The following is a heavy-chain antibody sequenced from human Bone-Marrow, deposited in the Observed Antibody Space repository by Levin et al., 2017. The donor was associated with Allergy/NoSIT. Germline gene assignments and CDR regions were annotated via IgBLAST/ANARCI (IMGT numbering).Heavy chain of an antibody. CDR3: ARVGEGQWLVFPEGTCCETRTNGYFDL. Sequence: GGSLRLSCAASGFTFSSYSMNWVRQAPGKGLEWVSYISSSSSTIYYADSVKGRFTISRDNAKNSLYLQMNSLRDEDTAVYYCARVGEGQWLVFPEGTCCETRTNGYFDLWGRGTLVTVSS. D-gene: IGHD6-19*01. J-gene: IGHJ2*01. V-gene: IGHV3-48*02. CDR1: GFTFSSYS. CDR2: ISSSSSTI.